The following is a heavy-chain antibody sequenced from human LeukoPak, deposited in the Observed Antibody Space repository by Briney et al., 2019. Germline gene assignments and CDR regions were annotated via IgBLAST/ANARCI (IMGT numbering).Heavy chain of an antibody. CDR3: AKDRNLYSSSWYLGYYFDY. D-gene: IGHD6-13*01. J-gene: IGHJ4*02. V-gene: IGHV3-23*01. CDR1: GFTFSSYA. CDR2: ISGSGGST. Sequence: GGSLRLSCAASGFTFSSYAMSWVRQAPGKGLEWVSAISGSGGSTYYADSVKGRFTISRDNSKNMLYLQMNSLRAEDTAVYYCAKDRNLYSSSWYLGYYFDYWGQGTLVTVSS.